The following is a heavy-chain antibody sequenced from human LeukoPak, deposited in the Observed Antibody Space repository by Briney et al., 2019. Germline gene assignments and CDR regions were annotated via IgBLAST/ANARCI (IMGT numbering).Heavy chain of an antibody. Sequence: GGSLRLSCAASGFTFSSYGMHWVRQAPGKGLEWVAVISYDGSNKYYADSVKGRFTISRDNSKNTLYLQMNSLRAEDTAVYYCAKVQAPRRFLEWLLDYWGQGTLVTVSS. CDR3: AKVQAPRRFLEWLLDY. CDR1: GFTFSSYG. D-gene: IGHD3-3*01. CDR2: ISYDGSNK. V-gene: IGHV3-30*18. J-gene: IGHJ4*02.